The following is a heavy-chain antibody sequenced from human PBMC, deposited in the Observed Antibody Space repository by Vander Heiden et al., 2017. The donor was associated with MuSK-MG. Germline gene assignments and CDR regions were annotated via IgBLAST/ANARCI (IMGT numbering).Heavy chain of an antibody. D-gene: IGHD4-17*01. CDR1: GFTFRSYG. V-gene: IGHV3-30*18. J-gene: IGHJ4*02. CDR2: ISYEGSNK. Sequence: QVQLVESGGGVVQPGRSLRLSCAASGFTFRSYGMHWGRQAPGKGREWVAVISYEGSNKYYADSVKGRFTISRDNSKNTLYLQMNSLRAEDTAVYYCAKDQTTVVTYFDYWGQGTLVTVSS. CDR3: AKDQTTVVTYFDY.